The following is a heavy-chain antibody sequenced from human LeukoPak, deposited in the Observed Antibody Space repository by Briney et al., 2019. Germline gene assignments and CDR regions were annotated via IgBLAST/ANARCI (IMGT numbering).Heavy chain of an antibody. CDR1: GLTFSNYW. Sequence: GGSLRLSCAASGLTFSNYWMTWVRQAPAKGLEWVANIKPDGSAQYYADSVRGRFTISRDSAKNSVFLQMNSLRAEDTAVYYCAGDIVVVPAATDAFDIWGQGTMVTVSS. D-gene: IGHD2-2*01. V-gene: IGHV3-7*01. CDR2: IKPDGSAQ. CDR3: AGDIVVVPAATDAFDI. J-gene: IGHJ3*02.